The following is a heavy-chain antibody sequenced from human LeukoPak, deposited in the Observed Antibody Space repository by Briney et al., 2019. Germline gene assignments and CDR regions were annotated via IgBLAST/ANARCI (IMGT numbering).Heavy chain of an antibody. Sequence: GESLKXSCKGYGYSFTSNWIGWVRQMPGKGVEWMGIIYPDDSDTRYSPSFQGQVTISAANSISPAYLQWSSLKASDTAMYYCARLAVVPPSAYYYYMDVWGKGTTVTVSS. V-gene: IGHV5-51*01. CDR3: ARLAVVPPSAYYYYMDV. J-gene: IGHJ6*03. CDR1: GYSFTSNW. D-gene: IGHD2-2*01. CDR2: IYPDDSDT.